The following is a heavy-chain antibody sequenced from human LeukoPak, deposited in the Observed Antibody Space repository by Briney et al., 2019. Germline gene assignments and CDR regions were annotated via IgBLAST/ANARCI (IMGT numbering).Heavy chain of an antibody. CDR3: ARPYSSNWYDAFHF. V-gene: IGHV4-59*01. D-gene: IGHD6-13*01. CDR1: GGSISSYY. Sequence: PSETLSLTCTVSGGSISSYYWSWIRQPPGKGLEWIGYVSYRGSTNYNPSLKSRVTISVDTSKNQFSLKLSSVTAADTAVYYCARPYSSNWYDAFHFWGQGTMVTVSS. J-gene: IGHJ3*01. CDR2: VSYRGST.